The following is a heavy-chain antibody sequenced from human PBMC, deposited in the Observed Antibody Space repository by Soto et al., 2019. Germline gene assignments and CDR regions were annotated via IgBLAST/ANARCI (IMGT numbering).Heavy chain of an antibody. CDR2: ISSGSSSI. J-gene: IGHJ4*02. CDR1: GFTFSSYS. Sequence: GGSLRLSXAASGFTFSSYSMNWVRQAPGKGLEWVSSISSGSSSIYYADSVKGRFTISRDNAKNSLYLQMNSLRAEDTAVYYCARDIGSGSYRYFDYWGQGTLVTVSS. V-gene: IGHV3-21*01. D-gene: IGHD1-26*01. CDR3: ARDIGSGSYRYFDY.